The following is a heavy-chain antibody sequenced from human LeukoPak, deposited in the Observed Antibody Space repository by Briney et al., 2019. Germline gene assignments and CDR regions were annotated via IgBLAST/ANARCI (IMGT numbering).Heavy chain of an antibody. V-gene: IGHV3-49*04. CDR2: IRSKAYGGTT. CDR1: GFTFGDYT. CDR3: TRVRYLWFGESAAFDI. Sequence: GGSLRLSCTASGFTFGDYTMSWVRQAPGKGLEWVGFIRSKAYGGTTEYAASVKGRFTISRDGFKSIVYLQMNSLKTEDTAVYYCTRVRYLWFGESAAFDIWGQGTMVTVSS. J-gene: IGHJ3*02. D-gene: IGHD3-10*01.